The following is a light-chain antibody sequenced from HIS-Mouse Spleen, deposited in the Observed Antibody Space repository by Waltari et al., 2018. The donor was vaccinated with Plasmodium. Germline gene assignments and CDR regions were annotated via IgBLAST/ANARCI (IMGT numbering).Light chain of an antibody. J-gene: IGKJ3*01. CDR3: QQYNNWSFT. V-gene: IGKV3-15*01. CDR2: GAS. Sequence: EIVMPQSPATPSVSPGERATLSCRASQSVSSNLAWYQQKPGQAPRLLIYGASTRATGIPARFSGSGSGTEFTLTISSLQSEDFAVYYCQQYNNWSFTFGPGTKVDIK. CDR1: QSVSSN.